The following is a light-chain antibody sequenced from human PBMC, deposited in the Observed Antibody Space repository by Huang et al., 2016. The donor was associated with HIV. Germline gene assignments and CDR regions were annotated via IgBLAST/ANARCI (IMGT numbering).Light chain of an antibody. J-gene: IGKJ4*01. CDR2: DAS. CDR3: QQRSAWPLT. V-gene: IGKV3-11*01. CDR1: QSVHSY. Sequence: EIVLTQSPATLSLSPGERATRSCRASQSVHSYLALYQQKPGQAPRLLSYDASNRAASIPARFSGSGSGTDFTLTISNLQSEDFAVYYCQQRSAWPLTFGGGTKVEI.